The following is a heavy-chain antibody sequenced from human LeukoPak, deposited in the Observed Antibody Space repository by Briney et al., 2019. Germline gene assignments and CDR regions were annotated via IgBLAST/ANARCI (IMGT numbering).Heavy chain of an antibody. CDR2: IYSDGRA. V-gene: IGHV3-66*04. CDR1: GFTVNNNF. Sequence: GGSLRLSCAASGFTVNNNFMTWVRQTPGKGLEWLSAIYSDGRAFYADSVKDRFTISRDNSKGTLHLQMNSLRADDTAVYYCAKLVVVIGTIDYFDYWGQGTLVTVSS. J-gene: IGHJ4*02. D-gene: IGHD2-15*01. CDR3: AKLVVVIGTIDYFDY.